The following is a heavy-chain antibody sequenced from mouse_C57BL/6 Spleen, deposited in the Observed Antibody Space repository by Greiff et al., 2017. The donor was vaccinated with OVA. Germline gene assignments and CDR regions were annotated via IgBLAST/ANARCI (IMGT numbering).Heavy chain of an antibody. CDR2: ISSGSSTI. CDR3: ALLYDGYSFAY. J-gene: IGHJ3*01. CDR1: GFTFSDYG. D-gene: IGHD2-3*01. Sequence: DVKLVESGGGLVKPGGSLKLSCAASGFTFSDYGMHWVRQAPEKGLEWVAYISSGSSTIYYADTVKGRFTISRDNAKNTLFLQMTSLRSEDTAMYYCALLYDGYSFAYWGQGTLVTVSA. V-gene: IGHV5-17*01.